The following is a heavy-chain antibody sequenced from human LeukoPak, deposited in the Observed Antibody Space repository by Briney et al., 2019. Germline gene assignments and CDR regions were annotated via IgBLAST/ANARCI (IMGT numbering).Heavy chain of an antibody. CDR3: ARELNEITMIVSPEGAFDI. D-gene: IGHD3-22*01. CDR1: GYTFTSYY. Sequence: ASVKVSCKASGYTFTSYYMYWVRQAPGQGLEWMGIINPSGGSTSYAQKFQGRVTMTRDTSTSTVYMELSSLRSEDTAVYYCARELNEITMIVSPEGAFDIWGQGTMVTVSS. V-gene: IGHV1-46*01. J-gene: IGHJ3*02. CDR2: INPSGGST.